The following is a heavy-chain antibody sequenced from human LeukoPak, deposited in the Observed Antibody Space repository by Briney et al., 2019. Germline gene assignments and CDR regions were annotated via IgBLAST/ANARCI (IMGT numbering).Heavy chain of an antibody. D-gene: IGHD4-23*01. V-gene: IGHV3-23*01. J-gene: IGHJ4*02. CDR2: ISSSGGTT. CDR3: AKDWTTVVTPKGYYFDS. CDR1: GFTFSTYA. Sequence: GGSLRLSCAASGFTFSTYAVNWVRQAPGKGLEWVSAISSSGGTTYYADSVKGRFSISRDNSKNTLYLRMNSLRAEDTAIYYCAKDWTTVVTPKGYYFDSWGQGTLVTVSS.